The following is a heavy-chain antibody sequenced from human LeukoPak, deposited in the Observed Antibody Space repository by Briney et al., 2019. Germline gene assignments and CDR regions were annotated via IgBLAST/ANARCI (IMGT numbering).Heavy chain of an antibody. D-gene: IGHD3-10*01. J-gene: IGHJ3*02. Sequence: SETLSLACTVSGGSISSYYWSWIRQPPGKGLEWIGYIYYSGSTNYNPSLKSRVTISVDTSKNQFSLKLSSVTAADMAVYYCARSDGYGLVGIWGQGTMVTVSS. CDR2: IYYSGST. CDR3: ARSDGYGLVGI. CDR1: GGSISSYY. V-gene: IGHV4-59*12.